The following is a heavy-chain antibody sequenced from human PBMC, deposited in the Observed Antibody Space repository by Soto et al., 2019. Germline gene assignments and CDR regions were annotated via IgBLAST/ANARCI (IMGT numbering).Heavy chain of an antibody. CDR3: ARGGEKFDY. CDR1: CYTFITYG. J-gene: IGHJ4*02. Sequence: SGEVWFKASCYTFITYGTSWVRQAPGQGFEWMGWIGTFNGNTNYAQKFQGRVTMTTDTSTSTAYMELRSLGSDDTVVYYSARGGEKFDYCGQRALV. V-gene: IGHV1-18*01. CDR2: IGTFNGNT. D-gene: IGHD3-10*01.